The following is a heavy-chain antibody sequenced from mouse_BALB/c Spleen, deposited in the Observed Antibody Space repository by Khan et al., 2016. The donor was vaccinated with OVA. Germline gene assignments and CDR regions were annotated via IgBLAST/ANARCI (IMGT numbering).Heavy chain of an antibody. CDR3: ARQPYYHYNIMDY. J-gene: IGHJ4*01. Sequence: QVQLKQSGPGLVAPSQSLSITCTISGFSLTNYGVHWVRQPPGKGLEWLVVIWSDGSTTYNSALKSRLTISKDNSKSQVFLKMNSLQTDDTVVYFCARQPYYHYNIMDYWGKGTSVTVSS. V-gene: IGHV2-6-1*01. CDR1: GFSLTNYG. D-gene: IGHD2-10*01. CDR2: IWSDGST.